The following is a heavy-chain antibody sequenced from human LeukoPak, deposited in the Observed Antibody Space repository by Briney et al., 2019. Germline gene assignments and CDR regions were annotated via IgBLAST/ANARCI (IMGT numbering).Heavy chain of an antibody. CDR3: ARMSVTMIVVVSYFDY. CDR1: GFTFSNYG. J-gene: IGHJ4*02. Sequence: GGSLRLSCAASGFTFSNYGMHWVRQAPGKGLEWVAFTRYDGNNKYYADSVKGRFTIFRDNSKNTLYLQMSSLRAEDTAVYFCARMSVTMIVVVSYFDYWGQGTLVTVSS. V-gene: IGHV3-30*02. CDR2: TRYDGNNK. D-gene: IGHD3-22*01.